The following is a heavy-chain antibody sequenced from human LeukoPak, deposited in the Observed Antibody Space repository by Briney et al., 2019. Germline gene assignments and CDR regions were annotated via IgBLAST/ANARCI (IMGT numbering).Heavy chain of an antibody. V-gene: IGHV3-30*04. D-gene: IGHD3-10*01. J-gene: IGHJ4*02. CDR3: ARDLSDTYYFGSGSYEGPDY. CDR1: RFTFSSYA. Sequence: GGSLRLSCAASRFTFSSYAMHWVRQAPGKGLEWVAVISYDGSNKYYADSVKGRFTISRDNSKNTLYLQMNSLRAEDTAVYYCARDLSDTYYFGSGSYEGPDYWGQGTLVTVSS. CDR2: ISYDGSNK.